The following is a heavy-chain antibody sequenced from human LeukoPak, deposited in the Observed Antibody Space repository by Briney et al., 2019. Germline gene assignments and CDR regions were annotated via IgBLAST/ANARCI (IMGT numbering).Heavy chain of an antibody. CDR1: GFTFSSYA. CDR3: AKARSSWAGCFDY. Sequence: GGSLRLSCVASGFTFSSYAMSWVRQAPGKGLEWVSTLTTAGGNTYYADSVRGRFTISRDNSKNTLYLQMGSLRAEDTAVYYCAKARSSWAGCFDYWGQGALVTVSS. J-gene: IGHJ4*02. D-gene: IGHD6-13*01. V-gene: IGHV3-23*01. CDR2: LTTAGGNT.